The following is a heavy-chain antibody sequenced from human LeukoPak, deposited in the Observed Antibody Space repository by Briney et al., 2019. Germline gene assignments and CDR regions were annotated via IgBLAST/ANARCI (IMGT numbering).Heavy chain of an antibody. CDR1: GSSFTSYW. J-gene: IGHJ1*01. CDR2: IYPGDSDT. D-gene: IGHD3-22*01. V-gene: IGHV5-51*01. Sequence: GESLKISCKGSGSSFTSYWIGWVRQMPGKGLEWMGIIYPGDSDTRYSPSFKGQVTISADKSISTAYLQWSSLKASDTAMYYCANYYDSSGYYYRQYFQHWGQGTLVTVSS. CDR3: ANYYDSSGYYYRQYFQH.